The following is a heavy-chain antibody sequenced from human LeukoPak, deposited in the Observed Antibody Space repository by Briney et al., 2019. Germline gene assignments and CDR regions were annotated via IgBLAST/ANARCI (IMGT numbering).Heavy chain of an antibody. CDR1: GGSISSYY. Sequence: SETLSLTCTVSGGSISSYYWSWIRQPPGKGLEWIGYIYYSGSTNYNPSLKSRVTISVDTSKNQFSLELSAVTAADTAVYYCARARPVEVTGDDAFDIWGQGTMVTVPS. V-gene: IGHV4-59*01. J-gene: IGHJ3*02. CDR2: IYYSGST. CDR3: ARARPVEVTGDDAFDI. D-gene: IGHD2-21*02.